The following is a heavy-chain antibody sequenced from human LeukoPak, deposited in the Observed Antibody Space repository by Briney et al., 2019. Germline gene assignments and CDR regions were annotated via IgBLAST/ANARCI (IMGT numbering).Heavy chain of an antibody. V-gene: IGHV3-7*01. CDR3: AILDAGDWFDP. CDR2: IRQDGSEI. D-gene: IGHD1-26*01. CDR1: GIMFSNYW. J-gene: IGHJ5*02. Sequence: GGSLRLSCGASGIMFSNYWMTWVRQAPGKGLEWVANIRQDGSEIYYVDSVKGRFTISRDNAKNSLYLQMNSLRVEDTAVYYCAILDAGDWFDPWGQGTLVTVSS.